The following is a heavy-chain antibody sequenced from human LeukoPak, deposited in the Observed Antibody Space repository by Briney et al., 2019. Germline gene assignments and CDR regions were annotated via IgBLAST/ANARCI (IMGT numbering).Heavy chain of an antibody. CDR1: GFTFSSYS. Sequence: GGSLRLSCAASGFTFSSYSMNWVRQAPGKGLEWVSSISSSSSYIYYADSVKGRFTISRDNAKNSLYLQMNSLRAEDTAVYYCARDYYGSGSYPDYWGQGTLVTVSS. V-gene: IGHV3-21*01. CDR2: ISSSSSYI. J-gene: IGHJ4*02. D-gene: IGHD3-10*01. CDR3: ARDYYGSGSYPDY.